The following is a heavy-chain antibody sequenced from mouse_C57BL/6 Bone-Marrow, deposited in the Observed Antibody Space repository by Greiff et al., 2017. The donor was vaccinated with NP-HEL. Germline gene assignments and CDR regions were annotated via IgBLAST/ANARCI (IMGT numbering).Heavy chain of an antibody. CDR1: GYAFSSSW. Sequence: VQLQESGPELVKPGASVKISCKASGYAFSSSWMNWVKQRPGKGLEWIGRIYPGDGDTNYNGKFKGKATLTADKSSSTAYMQLSSLTSEDSAVYFCAILSNYPFAYWGQGTLVTVSA. V-gene: IGHV1-82*01. CDR3: AILSNYPFAY. CDR2: IYPGDGDT. D-gene: IGHD2-5*01. J-gene: IGHJ3*01.